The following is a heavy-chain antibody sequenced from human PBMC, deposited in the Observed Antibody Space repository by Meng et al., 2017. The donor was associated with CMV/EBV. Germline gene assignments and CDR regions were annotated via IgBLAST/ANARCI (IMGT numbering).Heavy chain of an antibody. V-gene: IGHV1-46*01. Sequence: ASVKVSCKASGYTFTSYYMHWVRQAPGQGLEWMGVINPSGGSTSYAQKFQGRVTMTRDTSTSTVYMELSRLRSEDTAVYYCASQTTGYYGMDIWGQGTTVTVSS. CDR3: ASQTTGYYGMDI. CDR1: GYTFTSYY. CDR2: INPSGGST. J-gene: IGHJ6*02. D-gene: IGHD4-17*01.